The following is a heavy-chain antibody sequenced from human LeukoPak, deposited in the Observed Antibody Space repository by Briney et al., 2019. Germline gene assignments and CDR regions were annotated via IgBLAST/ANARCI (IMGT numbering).Heavy chain of an antibody. Sequence: ASVKVSCKASGYTFTSYDINWVRQATGQGLEWMGWMNPNSGNTGYAQKFQGRVTMTRNTSISTAYMELSSLRSEDTAVYYCARDLGNVVVVAAPVRPYNWFDPWGQGTLVTVSS. CDR3: ARDLGNVVVVAAPVRPYNWFDP. D-gene: IGHD2-15*01. J-gene: IGHJ5*02. V-gene: IGHV1-8*01. CDR1: GYTFTSYD. CDR2: MNPNSGNT.